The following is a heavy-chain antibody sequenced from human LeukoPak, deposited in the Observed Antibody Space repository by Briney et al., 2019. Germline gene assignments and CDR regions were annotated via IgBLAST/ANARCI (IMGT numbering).Heavy chain of an antibody. J-gene: IGHJ5*02. D-gene: IGHD1-7*01. CDR1: GGYISSSSYY. CDR3: ARHRWYNWNYDWFDP. V-gene: IGHV4-39*01. Sequence: SETLSLTCTVSGGYISSSSYYWGWIRQPPGKGLEWIGSIYYSGSTYYNPSLKSRVTISVDTSKNQFSPKLSSVTAADTAVYYCARHRWYNWNYDWFDPWGQGTLVTVSS. CDR2: IYYSGST.